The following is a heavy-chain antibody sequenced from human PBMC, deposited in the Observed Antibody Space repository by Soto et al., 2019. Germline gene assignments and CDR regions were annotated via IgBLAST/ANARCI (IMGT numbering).Heavy chain of an antibody. CDR1: GGSVSSGNYY. D-gene: IGHD3-22*01. J-gene: IGHJ6*02. Sequence: SETLSLTCTVSGGSVSSGNYYWSWIRQPPGKGLEWIGYFYYTGSTNYNPSLKSRVTISIDASKNQFSLRLSSVTAADTAVYYCARSMYYSDGSNYSPFDYYGMDVWGQGTTVTVSS. CDR3: ARSMYYSDGSNYSPFDYYGMDV. CDR2: FYYTGST. V-gene: IGHV4-61*01.